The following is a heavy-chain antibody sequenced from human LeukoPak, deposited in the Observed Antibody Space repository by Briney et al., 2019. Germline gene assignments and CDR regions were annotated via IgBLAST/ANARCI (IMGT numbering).Heavy chain of an antibody. CDR3: ARTNFYSLDY. V-gene: IGHV3-48*01. D-gene: IGHD3-9*01. CDR1: GFTFSSYS. J-gene: IGHJ4*02. Sequence: PGGSLRLSCAASGFTFSSYSMNWVRQAPGKGLEWVSYISSSSSTIYYADSVKGRFTISRDNAKNSLYLQMDNLRAEDTAVYYCARTNFYSLDYWGQGTLVTVSS. CDR2: ISSSSSTI.